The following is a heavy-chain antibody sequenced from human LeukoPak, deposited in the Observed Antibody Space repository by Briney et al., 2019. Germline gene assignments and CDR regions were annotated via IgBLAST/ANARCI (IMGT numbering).Heavy chain of an antibody. Sequence: GASVEVSCKASGGTFSSYAISWVRQAPGQGLEWMGGIIPIFGTANYAQKFQGRVTITTDESTSTAYMELSSLRSEDTAVYYCARVRGDFWSGYYLAGYYYYMDVWGKGTTVTVSS. CDR2: IIPIFGTA. CDR3: ARVRGDFWSGYYLAGYYYYMDV. V-gene: IGHV1-69*05. D-gene: IGHD3-3*01. CDR1: GGTFSSYA. J-gene: IGHJ6*03.